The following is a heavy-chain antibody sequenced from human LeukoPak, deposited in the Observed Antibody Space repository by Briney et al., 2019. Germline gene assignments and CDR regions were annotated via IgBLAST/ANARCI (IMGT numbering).Heavy chain of an antibody. CDR1: GFIFADHA. V-gene: IGHV3-49*04. D-gene: IGHD2/OR15-2a*01. CDR3: ARGPILLWLHNGMDV. Sequence: GGSLRLSCTASGFIFADHAMSWVRQAPGKGLECVGFIRSKAYGGTTEYGASVRDRFTISRDDSNGIAYLQMNNLKSEDTAVYYCARGPILLWLHNGMDVWGPGTTVIASS. CDR2: IRSKAYGGTT. J-gene: IGHJ6*02.